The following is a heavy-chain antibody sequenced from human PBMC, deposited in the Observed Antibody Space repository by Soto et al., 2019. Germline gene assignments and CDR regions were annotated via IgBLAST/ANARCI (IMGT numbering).Heavy chain of an antibody. CDR1: GFTFDDYA. J-gene: IGHJ4*02. D-gene: IGHD6-19*01. V-gene: IGHV3-9*01. Sequence: PGGSLRLSCAASGFTFDDYAMHWVRQAPGKGLEWVSGISWNSGSIGYADSVKGRFTISRDNAKNSLYLQMNSLRAEDTALYYCARSGGIAVAAYDYWGQGTLVTVSS. CDR3: ARSGGIAVAAYDY. CDR2: ISWNSGSI.